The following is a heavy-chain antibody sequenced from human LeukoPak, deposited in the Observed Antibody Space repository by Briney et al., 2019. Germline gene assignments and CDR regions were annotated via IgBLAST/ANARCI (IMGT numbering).Heavy chain of an antibody. D-gene: IGHD3-10*01. CDR3: AKDRRAGSYDY. J-gene: IGHJ4*02. V-gene: IGHV3-23*01. CDR2: LSSSGGST. CDR1: GFTFSNYG. Sequence: PGGSLRLSCAASGFTFSNYGMNWVRQAPGKGLEWVSALSSSGGSTYYADSVKGRFTISRDNSKNTLYLQMNSLRAEDTAVYYCAKDRRAGSYDYWGQGTLVTVSS.